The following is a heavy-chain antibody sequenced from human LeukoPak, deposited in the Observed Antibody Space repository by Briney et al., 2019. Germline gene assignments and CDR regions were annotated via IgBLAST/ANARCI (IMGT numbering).Heavy chain of an antibody. V-gene: IGHV4-34*01. CDR3: ARGPDTAMVQN. CDR1: GGSFSGYY. J-gene: IGHJ4*02. Sequence: SETLSLTCAAYGGSFSGYYWSWIRQPPGKGLEWIGEINHSGSTNYNPSLKSRVTISVDTSKNQFSLKLSSVTAADTAVYYCARGPDTAMVQNWGQGTLVTVSS. CDR2: INHSGST. D-gene: IGHD5-18*01.